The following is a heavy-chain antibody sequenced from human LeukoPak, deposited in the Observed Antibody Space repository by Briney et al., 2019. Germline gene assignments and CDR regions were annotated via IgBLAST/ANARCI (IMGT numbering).Heavy chain of an antibody. J-gene: IGHJ6*02. Sequence: ASVKVSCKASGDTFTVYYMYCVRQAPGQGLEWMGWINPNSGGTNYAQKFQGRVTMTRDASISTAYMELNRLSSDDTAVYYCARGNTPLLRGATLAYYYGMDVWGQGTTVTVSS. CDR3: ARGNTPLLRGATLAYYYGMDV. D-gene: IGHD1-26*01. CDR1: GDTFTVYY. CDR2: INPNSGGT. V-gene: IGHV1-2*02.